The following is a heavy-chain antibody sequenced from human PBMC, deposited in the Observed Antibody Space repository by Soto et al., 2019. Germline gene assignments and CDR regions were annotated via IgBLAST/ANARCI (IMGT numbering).Heavy chain of an antibody. CDR3: ARSPGYSRGCYWDNWFDP. Sequence: SETLSLTCAVYGGSFSGYYWSWIRQPPGKGLEWIGEINHSGSTNYNPSLKSRVTISVDTSKNQFSLKLSSVTAAVTAVYYCARSPGYSRGCYWDNWFDPGGQETLVTVSS. D-gene: IGHD6-19*01. J-gene: IGHJ5*02. V-gene: IGHV4-34*01. CDR1: GGSFSGYY. CDR2: INHSGST.